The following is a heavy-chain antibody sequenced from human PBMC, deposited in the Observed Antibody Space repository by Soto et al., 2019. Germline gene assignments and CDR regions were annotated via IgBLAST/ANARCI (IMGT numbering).Heavy chain of an antibody. CDR3: ARPRYGDYVNYYYYYMDV. D-gene: IGHD4-17*01. CDR1: GFTFSSYA. V-gene: IGHV3-23*01. CDR2: ISGSGGST. J-gene: IGHJ6*03. Sequence: GGSLRLSCAASGFTFSSYAMSWVRQAPGKGLEWVSAISGSGGSTYYADSVKGRFTISRDNSKNTLYLQMNSLRAEDTAVYYCARPRYGDYVNYYYYYMDVWGKGTTVTVSS.